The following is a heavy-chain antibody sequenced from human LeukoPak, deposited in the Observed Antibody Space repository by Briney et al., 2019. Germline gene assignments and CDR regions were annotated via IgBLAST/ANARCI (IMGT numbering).Heavy chain of an antibody. Sequence: PSETLSLTCTVSGGSISSYYWSWIRQPPGKGLEWIGYIYYSGSTNYKPPLTSRVTISVDTSKNQFFLRLSSVAAADPAVYYCARRGYSYGYLDYWGQGTLVTVSS. J-gene: IGHJ4*02. V-gene: IGHV4-59*01. CDR3: ARRGYSYGYLDY. CDR1: GGSISSYY. CDR2: IYYSGST. D-gene: IGHD5-18*01.